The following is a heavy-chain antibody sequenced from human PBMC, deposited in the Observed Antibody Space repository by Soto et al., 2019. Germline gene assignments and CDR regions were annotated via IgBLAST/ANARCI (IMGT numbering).Heavy chain of an antibody. J-gene: IGHJ4*02. CDR1: GFTFSSYS. D-gene: IGHD3-10*01. V-gene: IGHV3-23*01. Sequence: SGGSLRLACAASGFTFSSYSMSWVRQAPGKGLEWVSAISGSGGSTYYADSVKGRFTISRDNSKNTLYLQMNSLRAEDTAVYYCAKDLFEIGARGYFDYWGQGTLVTVSS. CDR2: ISGSGGST. CDR3: AKDLFEIGARGYFDY.